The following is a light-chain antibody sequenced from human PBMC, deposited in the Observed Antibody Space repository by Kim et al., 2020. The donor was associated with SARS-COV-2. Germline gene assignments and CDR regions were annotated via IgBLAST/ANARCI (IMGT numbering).Light chain of an antibody. V-gene: IGKV3-11*01. Sequence: EIVLTQSPATLSLSPGERATLSCRASQSVTSYLAWYQQKPGQAPRLLIYDASNRATGIPARFSGSGSGTDFTLTISSLDPEDFAVYYCQQRSNSLTFGGRTK. CDR1: QSVTSY. J-gene: IGKJ4*01. CDR2: DAS. CDR3: QQRSNSLT.